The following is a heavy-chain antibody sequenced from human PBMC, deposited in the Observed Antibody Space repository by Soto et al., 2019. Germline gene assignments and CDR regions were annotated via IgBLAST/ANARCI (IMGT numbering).Heavy chain of an antibody. J-gene: IGHJ4*02. CDR2: ISYDGSNK. V-gene: IGHV3-30*18. CDR1: GFTFSSYG. Sequence: SGGSLRLSCAASGFTFSSYGMHWVRQAPGKGLEWVAVISYDGSNKYYADSVKGRFTISRDNSKNTLYLQMNSLRAEDTAVYYCAKAGVGYSNYILDYWGQGTLVTVSS. D-gene: IGHD4-4*01. CDR3: AKAGVGYSNYILDY.